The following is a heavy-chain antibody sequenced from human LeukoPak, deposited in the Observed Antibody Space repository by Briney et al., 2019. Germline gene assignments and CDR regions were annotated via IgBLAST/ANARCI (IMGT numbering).Heavy chain of an antibody. Sequence: GGSLRLSCAASGFTFSSYSMNWVRQAPGKGLEWVSYISSRSSTIYYADSVKGRFTISRDNAKNSLYLQMNSLRAEDTAVYYCATYSGWYYGFDYWGQGTLVTVSS. V-gene: IGHV3-48*04. CDR3: ATYSGWYYGFDY. CDR1: GFTFSSYS. D-gene: IGHD6-19*01. J-gene: IGHJ4*02. CDR2: ISSRSSTI.